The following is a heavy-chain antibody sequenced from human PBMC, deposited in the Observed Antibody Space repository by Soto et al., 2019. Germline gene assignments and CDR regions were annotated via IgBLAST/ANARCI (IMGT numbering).Heavy chain of an antibody. Sequence: QVQLVQSGAEVKKPGSSVKVSCKASGGTFSSYAISWVRQAPGQGLEWMGGIIPIFGTANYAQKFQGRVTITADESTSPGYMELSSLRSEDTAVYYCARRVTPYNWFDPWGQGTLVTVSS. D-gene: IGHD2-21*02. CDR2: IIPIFGTA. CDR1: GGTFSSYA. V-gene: IGHV1-69*12. CDR3: ARRVTPYNWFDP. J-gene: IGHJ5*02.